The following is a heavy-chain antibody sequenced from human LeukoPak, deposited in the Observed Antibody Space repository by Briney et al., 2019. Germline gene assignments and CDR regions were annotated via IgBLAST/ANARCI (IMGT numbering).Heavy chain of an antibody. V-gene: IGHV4-59*12. CDR2: IYYSGSS. Sequence: PSETLSLTCTVSGGSISSYYWSWIRQPPGKGLEWIGYIYYSGSSYYNPSLKSRVTISVDTSKNQFSLKLSSVTAADTAVYYCARRLSGGDCRFDYWGQGTLVTVSS. CDR1: GGSISSYY. J-gene: IGHJ4*02. CDR3: ARRLSGGDCRFDY. D-gene: IGHD2-21*02.